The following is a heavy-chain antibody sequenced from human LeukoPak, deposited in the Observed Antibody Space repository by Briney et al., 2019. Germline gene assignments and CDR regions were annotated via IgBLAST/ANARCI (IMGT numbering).Heavy chain of an antibody. Sequence: SETLSLTCAVSGYSISSGYYGGWSRQPPGEGLEWIGSIYHSGSTYYNPSLKSRVTISVDPSKNQFSLTLSSVTAADTAVYYCASNVWSGYYPFDYWGQGTLVTVSS. CDR2: IYHSGST. D-gene: IGHD3-3*01. CDR1: GYSISSGYY. J-gene: IGHJ4*02. CDR3: ASNVWSGYYPFDY. V-gene: IGHV4-38-2*01.